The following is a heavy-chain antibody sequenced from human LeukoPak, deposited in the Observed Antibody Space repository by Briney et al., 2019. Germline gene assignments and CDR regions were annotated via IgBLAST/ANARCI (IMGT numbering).Heavy chain of an antibody. CDR1: GYTLTELS. D-gene: IGHD6-13*01. CDR2: FDPEDGET. CDR3: ATTIAAAGNYYGMDV. J-gene: IGHJ6*02. Sequence: ASVKVSCKVSGYTLTELSMHWVRQAPGTGLEWMGGFDPEDGETIYAQKFQGRVTMTEDTSTDTAYMELSSLRSEDTAVYYCATTIAAAGNYYGMDVWGQGTTVTVSS. V-gene: IGHV1-24*01.